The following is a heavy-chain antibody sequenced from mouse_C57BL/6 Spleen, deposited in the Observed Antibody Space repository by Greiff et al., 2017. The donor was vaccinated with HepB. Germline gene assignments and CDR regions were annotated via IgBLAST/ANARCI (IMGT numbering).Heavy chain of an antibody. V-gene: IGHV5-4*03. Sequence: EVKLVESGGGLVKPGGSLKLSCAASGFTFSSYAMSWVRQTPEKRLEWVATISDGGSYTYYPDNVKGRFTISRDNAKNNLYLQMSHLKSEDTAMYYCARGGKPSYWYFDVWGTGTTVTVSS. D-gene: IGHD1-1*01. CDR2: ISDGGSYT. CDR3: ARGGKPSYWYFDV. CDR1: GFTFSSYA. J-gene: IGHJ1*03.